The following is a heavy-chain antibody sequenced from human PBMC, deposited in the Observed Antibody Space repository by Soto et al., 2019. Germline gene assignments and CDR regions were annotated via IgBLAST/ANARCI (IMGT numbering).Heavy chain of an antibody. D-gene: IGHD2-15*01. J-gene: IGHJ2*01. Sequence: QLQLQESGPGLVKPSETLSLTCTVSGGSISSSSYYWGWIRQPPGKGLEWIGSIYYSGSTYYNPSLKSRVTISVDTSKNQFSLKLSSVTAADTAVYYCARHAVVVVAAHYWYFDLWGRGTLVTVSS. CDR2: IYYSGST. V-gene: IGHV4-39*01. CDR1: GGSISSSSYY. CDR3: ARHAVVVVAAHYWYFDL.